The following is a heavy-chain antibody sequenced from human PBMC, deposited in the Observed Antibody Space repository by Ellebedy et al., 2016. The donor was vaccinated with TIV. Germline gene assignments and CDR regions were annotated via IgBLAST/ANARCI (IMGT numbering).Heavy chain of an antibody. J-gene: IGHJ6*02. CDR1: GGSISSYY. CDR3: ARSRGEWLQFVRSGDYYYGMDV. CDR2: IYYSGST. V-gene: IGHV4-59*01. Sequence: MPSETLSLTCTVSGGSISSYYWSWIRQPPGKGLEWIGYIYYSGSTNYNPSLKSRVTISVDTSKNQFSLKLSSVTAADTAVYYCARSRGEWLQFVRSGDYYYGMDVWGQGTTVTVSS. D-gene: IGHD5-24*01.